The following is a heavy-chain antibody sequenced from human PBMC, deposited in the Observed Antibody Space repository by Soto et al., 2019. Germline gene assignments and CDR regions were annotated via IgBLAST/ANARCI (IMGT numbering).Heavy chain of an antibody. V-gene: IGHV3-23*01. CDR3: ATDPGGYFDWLDYFDY. Sequence: PGGSLRLSCAASGFTFSSYAMSWVRQAPGKGLEWVSAISGSGGSTYYADSVKGRFTISRDNSKNTLYLQMNSLRAEDTAVYYCATDPGGYFDWLDYFDYWGQGTLVTVSS. CDR2: ISGSGGST. J-gene: IGHJ4*02. D-gene: IGHD3-9*01. CDR1: GFTFSSYA.